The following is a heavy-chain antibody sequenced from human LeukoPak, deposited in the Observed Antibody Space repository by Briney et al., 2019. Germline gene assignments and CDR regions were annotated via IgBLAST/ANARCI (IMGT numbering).Heavy chain of an antibody. D-gene: IGHD6-19*01. V-gene: IGHV1-8*03. CDR1: GYTFTSYG. J-gene: IGHJ6*03. CDR3: ARGAVSSGGGRYYYMDV. CDR2: MNPNSGNK. Sequence: ASVKVCCKAAGYTFTSYGIKWVRQATAQGLEWMGWMNPNSGNKGYEQKFQGRVTITRNTPISTDYMELSSLRSEDTAVYYCARGAVSSGGGRYYYMDVWGKGTTVTVSS.